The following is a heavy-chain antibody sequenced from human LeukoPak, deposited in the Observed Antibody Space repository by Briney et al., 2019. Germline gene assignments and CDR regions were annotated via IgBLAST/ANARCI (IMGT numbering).Heavy chain of an antibody. CDR1: GGSISSSSHY. V-gene: IGHV4-61*01. D-gene: IGHD3-10*01. CDR3: ARERVRGWFGEPKVNWFDP. J-gene: IGHJ5*02. CDR2: IYYSGST. Sequence: SETLSLTCTVSGGSISSSSHYWGWIRQPPGKGLEWIGYIYYSGSTNYNPSLKSRVTISVDTSKNQFSLKLSSVTAADTAVYYCARERVRGWFGEPKVNWFDPWGQGTLVTVSS.